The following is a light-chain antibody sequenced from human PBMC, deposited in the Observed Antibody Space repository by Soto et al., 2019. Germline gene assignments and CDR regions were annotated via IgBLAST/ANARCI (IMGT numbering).Light chain of an antibody. CDR3: IKDYNYPPT. CDR2: AAS. J-gene: IGKJ2*01. V-gene: IGKV1-6*01. Sequence: AIQMTQSPSSLSASVGDRVTITCRASQGIRNDLGWYQQKPGKAPKLLIYAASSLQRGVPSRFSGGGSGTDFTLTISSLQTEDFATYYSIKDYNYPPTFGQGTKLEIK. CDR1: QGIRND.